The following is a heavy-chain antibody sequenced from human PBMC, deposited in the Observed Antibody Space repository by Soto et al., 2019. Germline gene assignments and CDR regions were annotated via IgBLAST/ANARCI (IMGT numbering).Heavy chain of an antibody. CDR1: GGSVSSRDYY. J-gene: IGHJ6*02. D-gene: IGHD2-2*01. V-gene: IGHV4-30-4*01. Sequence: QVQLQESGPGLVRPSQTLSLTCAVSGGSVSSRDYYWSWVRQSPGKGLEWIGYIYFSGSTYYNPSLKGRISMSVDTSKNQFSLRLSSVTAADTAVYYCARDPMPDHYYYGMDVWGQGTTVTVSS. CDR3: ARDPMPDHYYYGMDV. CDR2: IYFSGST.